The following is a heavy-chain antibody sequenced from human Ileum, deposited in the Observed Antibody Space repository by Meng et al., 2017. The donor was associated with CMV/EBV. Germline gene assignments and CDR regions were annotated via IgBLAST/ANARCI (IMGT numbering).Heavy chain of an antibody. CDR1: GGSLTSYY. V-gene: IGHV4-4*07. CDR2: IHPTGTT. J-gene: IGHJ5*02. Sequence: QFRLQEPGPHLLQPSETLSLTCTVTGGSLTSYYWTWIRQPAGKGLEWIGRIHPTGTTDDNPSLRSRVSMSLDKSKNQFSLKLTSVTAADTAVYYCARAAARGVPVDLWGQGTLVTVSS. CDR3: ARAAARGVPVDL. D-gene: IGHD3-10*01.